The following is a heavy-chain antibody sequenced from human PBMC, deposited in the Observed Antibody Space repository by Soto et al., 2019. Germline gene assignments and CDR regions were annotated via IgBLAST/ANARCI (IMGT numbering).Heavy chain of an antibody. CDR2: IVVGSGNT. Sequence: LLNVAFKASGLSFSIYAVEWVRQARGQRLEWIGWIVVGSGNTNYAQKFQERVTITRDMSTSTAYMELSSLRSEDTAVYYCAADLTYYFDYWGQGTLVTVSS. J-gene: IGHJ4*02. CDR3: AADLTYYFDY. CDR1: GLSFSIYA. V-gene: IGHV1-58*01. D-gene: IGHD3-9*01.